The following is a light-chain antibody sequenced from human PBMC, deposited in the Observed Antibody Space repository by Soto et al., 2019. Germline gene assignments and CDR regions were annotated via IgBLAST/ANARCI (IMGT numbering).Light chain of an antibody. J-gene: IGLJ2*01. V-gene: IGLV2-18*02. CDR3: SSFTSSNTWV. Sequence: QSALTQPPSVSGSPGQTVTISCTGTSSDIGSYNRVSWYQQPPGTAPKLMIYEVIKRPSGVPDRFSGSKSGNTASLTISGLRAEDEADYYCSSFTSSNTWVLGGGTNVTVL. CDR2: EVI. CDR1: SSDIGSYNR.